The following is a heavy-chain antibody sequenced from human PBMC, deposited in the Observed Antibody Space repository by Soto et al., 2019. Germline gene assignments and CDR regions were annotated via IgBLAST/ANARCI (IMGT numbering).Heavy chain of an antibody. Sequence: SETLSLTCTVSGGSISSSSHYWGWIRQSPGKGLEWIGTIYYSGSTYYNPSLKSRVTISVDTSKNQFSLKLSSVTAADTAVYYCAGLPWGLGELSHDYWGQGTLVTVSS. CDR2: IYYSGST. J-gene: IGHJ4*02. CDR1: GGSISSSSHY. V-gene: IGHV4-39*01. D-gene: IGHD3-16*02. CDR3: AGLPWGLGELSHDY.